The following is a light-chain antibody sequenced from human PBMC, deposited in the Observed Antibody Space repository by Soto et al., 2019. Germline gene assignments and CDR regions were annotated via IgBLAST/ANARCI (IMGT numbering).Light chain of an antibody. Sequence: QSVLTQPASVSGSPGQSIAISCTGTSSDVGGYDYVSWYQQLPGKAPKLMIYDVNNRPSGVSNRFSCSKSGNTASLTISGLQAEDEADDYCSSYPSSSTHVFGPGTKLTVL. CDR2: DVN. CDR1: SSDVGGYDY. V-gene: IGLV2-14*03. J-gene: IGLJ1*01. CDR3: SSYPSSSTHV.